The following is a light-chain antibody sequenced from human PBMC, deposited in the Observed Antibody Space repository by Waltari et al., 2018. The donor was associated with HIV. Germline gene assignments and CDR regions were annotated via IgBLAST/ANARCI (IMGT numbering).Light chain of an antibody. CDR2: DVR. CDR3: CSYAGSYTLV. CDR1: SSDVGDYNY. Sequence: QSALTQPRSVSGSPGQSVTISCTGTSSDVGDYNYVSWYQQHPGKAPKLMIYDVRKRPAGVPARFSGSKSGNTASLTSAGLQAEDEADYYCCSYAGSYTLVFGGGTKLTVL. J-gene: IGLJ2*01. V-gene: IGLV2-11*01.